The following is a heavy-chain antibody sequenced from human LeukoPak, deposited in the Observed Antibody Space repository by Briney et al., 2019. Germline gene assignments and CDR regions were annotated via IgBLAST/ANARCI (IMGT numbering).Heavy chain of an antibody. Sequence: GASVKVSCKASGYTFTSYGISWVRQAPGQGFEWMGWISAYNGNTNYAQKLQGRVTMTTDTSTSTAYMELRSLRSDDTAVYYCARLRTPGLAAVGPFDPWGQGTLVTVSS. CDR2: ISAYNGNT. V-gene: IGHV1-18*01. D-gene: IGHD6-13*01. J-gene: IGHJ5*02. CDR3: ARLRTPGLAAVGPFDP. CDR1: GYTFTSYG.